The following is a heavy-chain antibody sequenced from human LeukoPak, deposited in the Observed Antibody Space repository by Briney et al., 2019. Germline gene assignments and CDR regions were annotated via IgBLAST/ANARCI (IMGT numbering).Heavy chain of an antibody. CDR2: INPNSGGT. V-gene: IGHV1-2*02. J-gene: IGHJ4*02. CDR1: GYTFTGYY. CDR3: ARVPPYYGSPFDY. D-gene: IGHD3-10*01. Sequence: ASVKVSCKASGYTFTGYYMHWVRQAPGQGLEWMGWINPNSGGTNYAQKFQGRVTMTRDTSITTADMELSRLRSDDTAVYYCARVPPYYGSPFDYWGQGTLVTVSS.